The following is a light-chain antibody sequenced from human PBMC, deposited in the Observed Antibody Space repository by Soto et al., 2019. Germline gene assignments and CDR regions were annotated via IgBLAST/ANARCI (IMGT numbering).Light chain of an antibody. V-gene: IGLV1-40*01. CDR3: QSYDSSPQVV. CDR2: GNS. CDR1: SSNIGAGYD. J-gene: IGLJ2*01. Sequence: QSALTQPPSVSGAPGQRVTISCTGSSSNIGAGYDVHWYQQLPGTAPKLLIYGNSNRPSGVPDRFSGSKSGTSASLAITGLQAEDEADYYCQSYDSSPQVVFGGGTKLTVL.